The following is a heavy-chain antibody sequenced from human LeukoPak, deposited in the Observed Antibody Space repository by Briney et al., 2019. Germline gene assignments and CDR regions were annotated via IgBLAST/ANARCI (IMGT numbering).Heavy chain of an antibody. Sequence: GASVTVSFTASGYTFTVYYMHWVRRAPGQGLEWMGLINPNSGGTNYAQKFQGRVAMTRDTSISTAYMELSRLRSDDTAVYYCASTVTTRKLNWFDPWGQGTLVTVSS. CDR1: GYTFTVYY. D-gene: IGHD4-17*01. V-gene: IGHV1-2*02. CDR3: ASTVTTRKLNWFDP. CDR2: INPNSGGT. J-gene: IGHJ5*02.